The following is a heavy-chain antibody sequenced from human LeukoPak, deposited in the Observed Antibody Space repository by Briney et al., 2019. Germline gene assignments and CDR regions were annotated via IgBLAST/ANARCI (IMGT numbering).Heavy chain of an antibody. CDR2: IRYDGSNK. V-gene: IGHV3-30*02. Sequence: PGGSLRLSCAASGFTFSSYGMHWVRQAPGKGLEWVAFIRYDGSNKYYADSVKGRFTISRDNSKNTLYLQMNSLRAEDTAVYYCAKPQPSMTTPTPIDYWGQGTLVTVSS. CDR3: AKPQPSMTTPTPIDY. J-gene: IGHJ4*02. CDR1: GFTFSSYG. D-gene: IGHD4-11*01.